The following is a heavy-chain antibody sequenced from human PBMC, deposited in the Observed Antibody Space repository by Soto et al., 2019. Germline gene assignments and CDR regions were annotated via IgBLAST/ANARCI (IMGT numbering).Heavy chain of an antibody. V-gene: IGHV4-31*03. CDR3: AREVVSPATSDAFDI. CDR1: GGSIRSINYF. Sequence: PSETLSLTCTVSGGSIRSINYFWSWLRQHPGKGLEWIGYISFIGSAYYSPSLESRATISITTSKKQFSLRLNSVTAADTAMYYCAREVVSPATSDAFDIWGQGTMVTVS. J-gene: IGHJ3*02. D-gene: IGHD2-2*01. CDR2: ISFIGSA.